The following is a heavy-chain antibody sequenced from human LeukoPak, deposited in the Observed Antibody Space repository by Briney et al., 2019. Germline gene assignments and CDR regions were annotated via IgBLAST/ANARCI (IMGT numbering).Heavy chain of an antibody. J-gene: IGHJ4*02. CDR2: ISSSGSTI. D-gene: IGHD3-9*01. CDR3: ARDRGTYYDILTGYSASGDFDY. CDR1: GFTFSSYS. Sequence: PGGSLRLSCAASGFTFSSYSMNWVRQAPGKGLEWISYISSSGSTIYYADSVKGRFTISRDNAKNSLYLQMNSLRAEDTAVYYCARDRGTYYDILTGYSASGDFDYWGQGSLVTVSS. V-gene: IGHV3-48*04.